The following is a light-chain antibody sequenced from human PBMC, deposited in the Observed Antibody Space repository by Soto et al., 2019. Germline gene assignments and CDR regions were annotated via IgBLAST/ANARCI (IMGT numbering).Light chain of an antibody. CDR1: NIGSKS. CDR3: QVWDSSSDQVYI. Sequence: YELTHSPSVSVAPGQTARITCGGNNIGSKSVHWYQQKPGQAPVVVVYDDSGRPSGIPERFSGSNFGNTAVLTISRVEAGDEADYYCQVWDSSSDQVYIFGTGPSHRP. V-gene: IGLV3-21*02. J-gene: IGLJ1*01. CDR2: DDS.